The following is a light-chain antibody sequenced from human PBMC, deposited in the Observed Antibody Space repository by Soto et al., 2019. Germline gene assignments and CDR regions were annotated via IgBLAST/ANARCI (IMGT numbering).Light chain of an antibody. CDR1: QNVDRN. CDR2: DAS. CDR3: QQRAPWPPLS. Sequence: ETVLTQSPATLSVSPGERATLSCRTSQNVDRNLVWYQQKSGQPPRLLIYDASVRATGIPPRFSGSGSGTDFTLTIENLAPEDSAIYYCQQRAPWPPLSFGGGTKVEI. J-gene: IGKJ4*01. V-gene: IGKV3-11*01.